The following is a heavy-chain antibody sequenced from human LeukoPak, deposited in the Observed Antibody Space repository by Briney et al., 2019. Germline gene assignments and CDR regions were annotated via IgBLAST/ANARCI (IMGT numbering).Heavy chain of an antibody. CDR1: GGSISSSSYY. Sequence: SETLSLTCTVSGGSISSSSYYWGWIRQPPGKGLEWIGSIYYSGGTYYNPSLKSRVTISVDKSKNQFFLKLSSVTATDTAVYYSARRVHSSSWSSYFDYWGQETLVTVSS. CDR3: ARRVHSSSWSSYFDY. V-gene: IGHV4-39*07. D-gene: IGHD6-13*01. J-gene: IGHJ4*02. CDR2: IYYSGGT.